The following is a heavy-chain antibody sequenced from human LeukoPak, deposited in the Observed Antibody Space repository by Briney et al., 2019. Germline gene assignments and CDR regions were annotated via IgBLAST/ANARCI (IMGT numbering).Heavy chain of an antibody. J-gene: IGHJ6*02. D-gene: IGHD2-2*01. CDR1: GGSISSSSYY. Sequence: PSETLSLTCTVSGGSISSSSYYWGWTRQPPGKGLEWIGSIYYSESTYYNPSLKSRVTISVDTSKNQFSLKLSSVTAADTAVYYCASLKTVPAATTYYYYGMDVWGQGTTVTVSS. CDR3: ASLKTVPAATTYYYYGMDV. V-gene: IGHV4-39*01. CDR2: IYYSEST.